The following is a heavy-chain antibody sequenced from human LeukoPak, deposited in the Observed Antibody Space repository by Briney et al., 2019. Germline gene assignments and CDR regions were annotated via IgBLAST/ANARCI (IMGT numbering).Heavy chain of an antibody. CDR3: ARGDQQLDDFDY. D-gene: IGHD6-13*01. V-gene: IGHV3-21*01. J-gene: IGHJ4*02. CDR1: GFTFSSYS. CDR2: ISSSSSYI. Sequence: GGSLRLSCAASGFTFSSYSMNWVRQAPGKGLEWVSSISSSSSYIYYADSVKGRFTISRDNAKNSLYLQMNSLRAEDTAVYCCARGDQQLDDFDYWGQGTLVTVSS.